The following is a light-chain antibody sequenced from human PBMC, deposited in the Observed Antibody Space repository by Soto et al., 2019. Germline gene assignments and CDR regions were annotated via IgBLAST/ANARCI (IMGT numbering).Light chain of an antibody. V-gene: IGKV1-39*01. CDR1: QSISSF. CDR2: AAS. CDR3: QQSYSSPHT. Sequence: DIQMTQSPSSLSASVGGRVTITCRASQSISSFLNWYQQKPGQAPNLLIYAASSLQSGVPSRFSGSGSGTVFTLTISSLQPEDFAAYYCQQSYSSPHTFGQGTKLEIK. J-gene: IGKJ2*01.